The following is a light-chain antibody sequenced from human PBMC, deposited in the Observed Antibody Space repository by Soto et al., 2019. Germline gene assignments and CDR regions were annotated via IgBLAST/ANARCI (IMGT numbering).Light chain of an antibody. CDR2: EVS. Sequence: QSALSQPPSASGSPGQSVTISCTGTSSDVGGYNYVSWHQQHPSKAPKVMIYEVSKRPSGVPDRFSGSKSGNTASLTVSGLQAEDEADYYCSSYAGSSVVFGGGTKLTVL. V-gene: IGLV2-8*01. J-gene: IGLJ2*01. CDR3: SSYAGSSVV. CDR1: SSDVGGYNY.